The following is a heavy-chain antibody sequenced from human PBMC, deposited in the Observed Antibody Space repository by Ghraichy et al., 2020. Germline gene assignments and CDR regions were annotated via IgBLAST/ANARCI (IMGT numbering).Heavy chain of an antibody. CDR2: IYSGGST. D-gene: IGHD5-12*01. CDR3: ARDLHSGYDYWFDP. J-gene: IGHJ5*02. V-gene: IGHV3-53*01. Sequence: GESLNISCAASGFTVSSNYMSWVRQAPGKGLEWVSVIYSGGSTYYADSVKGRFTISRDNSKNTLYLQMNSLRAEDTAVYYCARDLHSGYDYWFDPWGQGTLVTVSS. CDR1: GFTVSSNY.